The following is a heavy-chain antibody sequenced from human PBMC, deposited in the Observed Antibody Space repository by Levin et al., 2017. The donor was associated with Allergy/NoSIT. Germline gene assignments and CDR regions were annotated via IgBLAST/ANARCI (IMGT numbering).Heavy chain of an antibody. J-gene: IGHJ4*02. Sequence: PGGSLRLSCVASGFTFSSYAMSGVRQAPGKGLEGVSVISGGTGTYTYYAESVKGRFTISRDKSENTLYLQMNSLSAEAAAVYYCAKSLGSSWYPAFDSWGLGTLVTISS. CDR3: AKSLGSSWYPAFDS. D-gene: IGHD6-13*01. CDR1: GFTFSSYA. V-gene: IGHV3-23*01. CDR2: ISGGTGTYT.